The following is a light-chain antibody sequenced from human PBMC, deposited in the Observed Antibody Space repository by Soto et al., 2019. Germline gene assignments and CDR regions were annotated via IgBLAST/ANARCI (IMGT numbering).Light chain of an antibody. J-gene: IGLJ1*01. V-gene: IGLV2-11*01. Sequence: QSALTQPRSVSGYPGQSVTISCTGASSDVGGYNYVSWYQQHPGKAHKLMIYDVSKRPSGVPDRFSGSKSGNTASLTISGLQAEDEADYCCCLYAGSYTFVFGTGTKLTVL. CDR2: DVS. CDR1: SSDVGGYNY. CDR3: CLYAGSYTFV.